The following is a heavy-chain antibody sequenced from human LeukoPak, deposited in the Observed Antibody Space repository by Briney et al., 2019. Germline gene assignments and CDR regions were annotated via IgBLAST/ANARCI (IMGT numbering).Heavy chain of an antibody. CDR3: ARMGFDSSGYYSNDY. D-gene: IGHD3-22*01. J-gene: IGHJ4*02. CDR1: GGSISSYY. V-gene: IGHV4-4*07. Sequence: SETLSLTCTVSGGSISSYYWSWIRQPAGKGLEWIGRIYTSGSTNYNPSLKSRVTMSVDTSKNQFSLKLSSVIAADTAVYYCARMGFDSSGYYSNDYWGQGTLVTVSS. CDR2: IYTSGST.